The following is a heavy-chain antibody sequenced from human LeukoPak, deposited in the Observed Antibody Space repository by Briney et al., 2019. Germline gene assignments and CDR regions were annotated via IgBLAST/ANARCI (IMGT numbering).Heavy chain of an antibody. CDR1: GGSFSDYY. CDR3: AREGYSSSWFYFDY. D-gene: IGHD6-13*01. Sequence: SETLSLTCAVYGGSFSDYYWSWIRQPPGKGLEWIGEINHSGSTNYNPSLKSRVTISVDTSRTQFSLKLSSVTAADTAVYYCAREGYSSSWFYFDYWGQGTLVTVSP. J-gene: IGHJ4*02. CDR2: INHSGST. V-gene: IGHV4-34*01.